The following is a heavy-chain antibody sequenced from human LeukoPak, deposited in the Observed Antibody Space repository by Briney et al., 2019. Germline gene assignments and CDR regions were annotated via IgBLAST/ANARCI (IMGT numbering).Heavy chain of an antibody. CDR2: ISSSSTSM. J-gene: IGHJ5*02. V-gene: IGHV3-21*06. Sequence: GGSLRLSCAASGFSFSTYSMNWVRQAPGKGLEWVSSISSSSTSMYYADSVKGRFTISRDNAKNSLYLQMNSLRAEDTAVYYCARDVGYSYGSLYYYDSSGYYRGAWFDPWGQGTLVTVSS. CDR1: GFSFSTYS. D-gene: IGHD3-22*01. CDR3: ARDVGYSYGSLYYYDSSGYYRGAWFDP.